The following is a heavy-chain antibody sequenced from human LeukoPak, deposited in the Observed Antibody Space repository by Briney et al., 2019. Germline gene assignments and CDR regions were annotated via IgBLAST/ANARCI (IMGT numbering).Heavy chain of an antibody. D-gene: IGHD3-10*01. J-gene: IGHJ5*02. CDR2: ISSSGSTI. CDR1: GFTFSDYY. Sequence: PGGSLRLSCAASGFTFSDYYMSWIRQAPGKGLEWVSYISSSGSTIYYADSVKGRFTISRDNAKNSLYLQMNSLGAEDTAVYYCATGRGSGNFNWFDPWGQGTLVTVSS. CDR3: ATGRGSGNFNWFDP. V-gene: IGHV3-11*01.